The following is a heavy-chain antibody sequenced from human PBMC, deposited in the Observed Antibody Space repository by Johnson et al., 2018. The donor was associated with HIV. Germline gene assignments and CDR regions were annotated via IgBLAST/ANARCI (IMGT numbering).Heavy chain of an antibody. V-gene: IGHV3-30-3*01. D-gene: IGHD2-15*01. J-gene: IGHJ3*02. CDR3: AREVGYSDAFDI. Sequence: VQLVESGGGVVQPGRSLRLSCAASGFTFSSYAMHWVRQAPGKGLEWVAVISYDGSNKYYADSVKGRFTISRDNSKNTLYLQMNSLRAEDTAVSYCAREVGYSDAFDIWGQGTMVTVSS. CDR1: GFTFSSYA. CDR2: ISYDGSNK.